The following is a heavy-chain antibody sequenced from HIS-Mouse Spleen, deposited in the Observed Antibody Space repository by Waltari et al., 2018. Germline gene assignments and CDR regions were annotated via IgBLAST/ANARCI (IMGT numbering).Heavy chain of an antibody. V-gene: IGHV4-39*07. CDR2: IYYSGST. D-gene: IGHD3-10*01. Sequence: VSGGSISSSSYYWGWIRQPPGKGLEWIGSIYYSGSTYYNPSLKSRVTISVDTSKNQFSLKLSSVTAADTAVYYCARGRRYYGSGSYGSFDYWGQGTLVTVSS. J-gene: IGHJ4*02. CDR3: ARGRRYYGSGSYGSFDY. CDR1: GGSISSSSYY.